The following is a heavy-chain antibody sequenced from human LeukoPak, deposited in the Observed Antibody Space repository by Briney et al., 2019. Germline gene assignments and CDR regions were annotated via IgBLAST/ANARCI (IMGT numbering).Heavy chain of an antibody. D-gene: IGHD6-19*01. Sequence: ASVKVSCKASGYTFTSYHMRWVRQAPGQGLEWMGIINPSGGSTNYAQRFRGRVTMTRDMSTGTVYMELSSLTSEDTAVYYCARVGYSSGWTHRIYYYYIDVWGKGTTVTISS. J-gene: IGHJ6*03. V-gene: IGHV1-46*01. CDR3: ARVGYSSGWTHRIYYYYIDV. CDR1: GYTFTSYH. CDR2: INPSGGST.